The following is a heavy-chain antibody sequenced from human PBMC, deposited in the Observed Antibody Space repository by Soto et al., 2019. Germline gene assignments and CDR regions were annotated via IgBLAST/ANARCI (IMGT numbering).Heavy chain of an antibody. CDR3: ASGPLVSWVH. D-gene: IGHD2-21*01. CDR2: SDYSGTT. Sequence: SETLSLTCTVSGVCISSVDYYWAWIRQSPGKGLEWIGCSDYSGTTYYNPSLKSRVTISEDTSKNQFSLKLTSVAAADTAMYYCASGPLVSWVHCGPGILLTVSS. V-gene: IGHV4-30-4*01. CDR1: GVCISSVDYY. J-gene: IGHJ4*02.